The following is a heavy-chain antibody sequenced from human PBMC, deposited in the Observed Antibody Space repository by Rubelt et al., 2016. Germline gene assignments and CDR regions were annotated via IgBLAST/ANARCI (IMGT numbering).Heavy chain of an antibody. CDR2: INPNSGGT. D-gene: IGHD3-3*01. V-gene: IGHV1-2*02. Sequence: MHWVRQAPGQGLEWMGWINPNSGGTNYAQKFQGRVTMTRDTSISTAYMELSRLRSDDTAVYYCAISQDHDFWSGRSSSDDWGQGTLVTVSS. J-gene: IGHJ4*02. CDR3: AISQDHDFWSGRSSSDD.